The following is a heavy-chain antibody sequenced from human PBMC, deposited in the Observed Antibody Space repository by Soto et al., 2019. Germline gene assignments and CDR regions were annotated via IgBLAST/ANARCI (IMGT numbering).Heavy chain of an antibody. V-gene: IGHV4-30-4*01. CDR1: GGSISNADYY. Sequence: QVQLQESGPGLVKPSQTLSLTCTVSGGSISNADYYWSWVRQPPGKGLEWIGYVYYSGSSFFNPSLKSPVTMSKDTSKNQFSLRPASVTAADTAVYYCARAIVVTVGGMDVWGRGTTVTVSS. CDR3: ARAIVVTVGGMDV. J-gene: IGHJ6*02. D-gene: IGHD5-12*01. CDR2: VYYSGSS.